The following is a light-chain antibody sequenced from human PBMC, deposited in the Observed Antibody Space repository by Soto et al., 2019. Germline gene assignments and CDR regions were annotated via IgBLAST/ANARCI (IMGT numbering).Light chain of an antibody. V-gene: IGLV2-8*01. CDR2: EVN. Sequence: QSVLTQPTSACESPGQSFAISCTGTSSDVGGYNYVSWYQQHPVKAPKLMIYEVNKRPSGVPDRFSGSKSGNTASLTVSGLQAEDEADYYCSSYAGSSNVFGTGTKVTVL. CDR1: SSDVGGYNY. J-gene: IGLJ1*01. CDR3: SSYAGSSNV.